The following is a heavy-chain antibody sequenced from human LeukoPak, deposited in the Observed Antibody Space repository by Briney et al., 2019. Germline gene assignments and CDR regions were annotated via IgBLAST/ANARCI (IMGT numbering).Heavy chain of an antibody. CDR1: GFTFSRYA. Sequence: GGSLRLSCAASGFTFSRYAMNWVRQAPGKGLEWVPYINTDSSDIHYADSVKGRFTISRDNSKSTLFLQMNSLRAEDTALYYCAKGGSAYFLDLWGQGTLVTVSS. CDR3: AKGGSAYFLDL. V-gene: IGHV3-48*01. D-gene: IGHD2/OR15-2a*01. J-gene: IGHJ5*02. CDR2: INTDSSDI.